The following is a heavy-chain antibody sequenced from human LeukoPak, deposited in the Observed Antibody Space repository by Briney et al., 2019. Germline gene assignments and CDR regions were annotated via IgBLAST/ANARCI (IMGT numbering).Heavy chain of an antibody. J-gene: IGHJ4*02. CDR1: GGSISSSNR. CDR2: IYHSGST. Sequence: SGTLSLTGAVSGGSISSSNRWSWVRQPPGKGLEWIGEIYHSGSTNYNPSLKSRVTISVDKSKNQFSLKLSSVTAADTAVYYCARGDYYGSGSYYFDYWGQGTLVTVSS. CDR3: ARGDYYGSGSYYFDY. V-gene: IGHV4-4*02. D-gene: IGHD3-10*01.